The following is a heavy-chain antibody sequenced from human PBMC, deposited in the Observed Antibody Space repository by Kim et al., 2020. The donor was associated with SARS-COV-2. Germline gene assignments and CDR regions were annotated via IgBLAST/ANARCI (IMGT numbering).Heavy chain of an antibody. CDR3: ARDNWANGGSSSWSWFDP. CDR1: GFTFSSYG. J-gene: IGHJ5*02. V-gene: IGHV3-30*03. CDR2: ISYDGSNK. Sequence: GGSLRLSCAASGFTFSSYGMHWVRQAPGKGLEWVAVISYDGSNKYYADSVKGRFTISGDNSKNTLYLQMNSQRAEDTAVYYCARDNWANGGSSSWSWFDPWGQGTLVTVSS. D-gene: IGHD6-13*01.